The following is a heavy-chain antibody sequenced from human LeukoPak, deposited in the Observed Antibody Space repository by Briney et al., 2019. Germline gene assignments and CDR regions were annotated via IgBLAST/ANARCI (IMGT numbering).Heavy chain of an antibody. CDR3: ARFIAAAIDYFDY. V-gene: IGHV1-2*06. CDR2: INPNSGGT. Sequence: ASVKVSCKASGYTFTGYYMHWVRQAPGQGLEWMGRINPNSGGTNYAQKFQGRVTMTRDTSISTAYMELSRLRPDDTAVYYCARFIAAAIDYFDYWGQGTLVTVSS. D-gene: IGHD6-13*01. CDR1: GYTFTGYY. J-gene: IGHJ4*02.